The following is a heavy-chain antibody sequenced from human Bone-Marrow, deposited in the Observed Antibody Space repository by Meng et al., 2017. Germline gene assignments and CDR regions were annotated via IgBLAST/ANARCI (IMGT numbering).Heavy chain of an antibody. J-gene: IGHJ5*02. Sequence: GESLKISCAASGFTFSSYAMHWVRQAPGKGLEWVAVISYDGSNKYYADSVKGRFTISRDNSKNTLYLQMNSLRADDTAVYYCARDGGYLNPVAAGENWFDPWGQGTLVTVSS. CDR3: ARDGGYLNPVAAGENWFDP. CDR2: ISYDGSNK. V-gene: IGHV3-30*17. CDR1: GFTFSSYA. D-gene: IGHD2-15*01.